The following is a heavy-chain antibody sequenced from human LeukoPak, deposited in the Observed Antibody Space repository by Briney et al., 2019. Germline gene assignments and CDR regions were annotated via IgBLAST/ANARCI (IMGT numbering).Heavy chain of an antibody. D-gene: IGHD3-10*01. V-gene: IGHV1-18*01. CDR2: INAGNGNT. CDR1: GYTFTSYG. J-gene: IGHJ5*02. Sequence: ASVKVSCKASGYTFTSYGISWVRQAPGQGLEWMGWINAGNGNTKYSQKFQGRVTITRDTSASTAYMELSSLRSEDTAVYYCARDFTRGASRWFDPWGQGTLVTVSS. CDR3: ARDFTRGASRWFDP.